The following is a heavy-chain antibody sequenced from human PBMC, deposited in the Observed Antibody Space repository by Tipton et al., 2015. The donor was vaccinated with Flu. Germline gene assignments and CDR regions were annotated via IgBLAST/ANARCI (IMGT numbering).Heavy chain of an antibody. CDR3: AREGRNSGGLDY. Sequence: TLSLTCTVSGGSISSSSCHWGWIRQPPGMGLEWIGSVHYSGSTYQNPSLESRVTISVDTSKNQFSLKLSSVTAADTAVYFCAREGRNSGGLDYWGQGSLVTVSS. CDR1: GGSISSSSCH. D-gene: IGHD1-26*01. V-gene: IGHV4-39*07. CDR2: VHYSGST. J-gene: IGHJ4*02.